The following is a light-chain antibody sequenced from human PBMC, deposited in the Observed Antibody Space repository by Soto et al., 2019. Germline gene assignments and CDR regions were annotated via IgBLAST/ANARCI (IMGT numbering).Light chain of an antibody. V-gene: IGLV2-14*01. CDR2: DVS. CDR3: SSYTSSSIYV. CDR1: SSDVGAYNY. J-gene: IGLJ1*01. Sequence: QSALTKPASVSGSPGQSITISCTGTSSDVGAYNYVSWYQQHPGKAPKLMIYDVSNRPSGVSNRFSGSKSGNTASLTISGLQAEDEADYYCSSYTSSSIYVFGTGTKLTVL.